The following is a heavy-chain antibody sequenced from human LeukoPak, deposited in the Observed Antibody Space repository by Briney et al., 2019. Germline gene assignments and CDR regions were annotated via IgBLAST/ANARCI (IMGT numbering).Heavy chain of an antibody. J-gene: IGHJ4*02. Sequence: GGSLRLSCAASGFSFSSYEMNWVRQAPGKGLEWVANIKQDGSEKYYVDSVKGRFTISRDNAKNSLYLQMNSLRAEDTAVYYCARASGLGSKIPEYYFDYWGQGTLVTVSS. V-gene: IGHV3-7*01. CDR1: GFSFSSYE. CDR3: ARASGLGSKIPEYYFDY. D-gene: IGHD3-10*01. CDR2: IKQDGSEK.